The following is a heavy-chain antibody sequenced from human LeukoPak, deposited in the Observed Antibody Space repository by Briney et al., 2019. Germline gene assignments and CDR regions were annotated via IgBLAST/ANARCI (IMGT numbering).Heavy chain of an antibody. Sequence: ASVKVSCKTSGYSENFYGITWVRQAPGQGLEWMGWINTNTANPTYAQGFTGRFVFSLDTSVSTAYLQISSLKAEDTAVYYCARAHGPRWAFDIWGQGTAVTVSS. CDR2: INTNTANP. J-gene: IGHJ3*02. V-gene: IGHV7-4-1*02. D-gene: IGHD4-23*01. CDR3: ARAHGPRWAFDI. CDR1: GYSENFYG.